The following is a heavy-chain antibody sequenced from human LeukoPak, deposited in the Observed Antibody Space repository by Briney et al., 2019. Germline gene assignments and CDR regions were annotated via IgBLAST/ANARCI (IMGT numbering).Heavy chain of an antibody. V-gene: IGHV1-69*13. J-gene: IGHJ4*02. D-gene: IGHD4-11*01. CDR1: GGTFSSYA. Sequence: ASVKVSCKASGGTFSSYAISWVRQAPGQGLEWMGGIIPIFGTANYAQKFQGRVTITADESTSRAYMELSSLRSEDPAVYYCARDRAGGTVTTLLDYWGQGTLVTVSS. CDR3: ARDRAGGTVTTLLDY. CDR2: IIPIFGTA.